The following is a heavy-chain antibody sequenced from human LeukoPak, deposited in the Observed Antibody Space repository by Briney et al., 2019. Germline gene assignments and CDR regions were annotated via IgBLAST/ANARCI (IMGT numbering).Heavy chain of an antibody. D-gene: IGHD3-22*01. CDR3: AKPLAYYYDSSGSR. CDR2: ISGSGGST. V-gene: IGHV3-23*01. J-gene: IGHJ4*02. CDR1: GFTFSSYA. Sequence: PGGSLRLSCAASGFTFSSYAMSWVRQAPGKGLEWVSAISGSGGSTYYADSVKGRFTISRDNSKNTLYLQMNSLRAEDTAVYYCAKPLAYYYDSSGSRWGQGTLVTVSS.